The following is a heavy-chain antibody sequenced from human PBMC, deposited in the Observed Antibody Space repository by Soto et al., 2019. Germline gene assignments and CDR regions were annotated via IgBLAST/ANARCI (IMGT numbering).Heavy chain of an antibody. D-gene: IGHD2-2*01. CDR2: IRHSGTT. CDR1: GGSFSGYY. J-gene: IGHJ3*01. Sequence: QVQLQQWGAGLLKPSETLSLTCAVYGGSFSGYYWTWIRQTPGKGLEWIGEIRHSGTTNYQPSLTSRVTISADPSKKQFSLNLTSVTAADSGVYYCARVACSSVYCFTRWALDFWGQGTVVTVSS. CDR3: ARVACSSVYCFTRWALDF. V-gene: IGHV4-34*01.